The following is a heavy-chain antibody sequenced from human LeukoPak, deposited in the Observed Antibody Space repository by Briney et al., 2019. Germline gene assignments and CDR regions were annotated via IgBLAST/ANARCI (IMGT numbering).Heavy chain of an antibody. CDR1: GFTFSSYS. D-gene: IGHD3-9*01. CDR2: ISSSSSYI. V-gene: IGHV3-21*01. Sequence: GGSLRLSCAASGFTFSSYSMNWVRQAPGKGLEWVSSISSSSSYIYYADSVKGRFTISRDNAKNSLYLQMNSLRAEDTAVYYCARDNGEDYDILTVYYSAHFDYWGQGTLVTVPS. J-gene: IGHJ4*02. CDR3: ARDNGEDYDILTVYYSAHFDY.